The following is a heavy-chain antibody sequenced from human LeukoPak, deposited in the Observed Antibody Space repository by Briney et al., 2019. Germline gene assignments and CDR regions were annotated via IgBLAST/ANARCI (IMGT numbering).Heavy chain of an antibody. CDR2: IRSKAYGGTT. V-gene: IGHV3-49*04. D-gene: IGHD3-22*01. CDR3: TRRLHYYDSSGYYYVSYFDY. CDR1: GFTFNDAW. J-gene: IGHJ4*02. Sequence: GGPLRLSCAASGFTFNDAWMNWVRQAPGKGLEWVSFIRSKAYGGTTEYAASVKGRFTISRDDSRSIAYLQMNSLKTEDTAVYYCTRRLHYYDSSGYYYVSYFDYWGQGTLVTVSS.